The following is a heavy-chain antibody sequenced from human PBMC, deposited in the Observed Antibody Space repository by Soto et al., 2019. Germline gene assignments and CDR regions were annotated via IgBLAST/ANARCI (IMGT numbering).Heavy chain of an antibody. J-gene: IGHJ5*02. CDR3: ARDYSGGYYWFDP. CDR1: GGSISSGGYY. Sequence: QVQLQESGPGLVKPSQTLSLTCTVSGGSISSGGYYWNWIRQHPGKGLEWIGYIYHSGTTYYNPSLRSRVSLSVDTSKNQFSLKLSSVTAADTAVYYCARDYSGGYYWFDPWGQGTLVTVSS. CDR2: IYHSGTT. V-gene: IGHV4-31*03. D-gene: IGHD1-26*01.